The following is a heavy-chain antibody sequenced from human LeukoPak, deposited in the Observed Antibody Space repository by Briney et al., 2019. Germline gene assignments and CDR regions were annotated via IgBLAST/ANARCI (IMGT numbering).Heavy chain of an antibody. V-gene: IGHV1-2*04. J-gene: IGHJ4*02. CDR1: GYTFTGYY. Sequence: ASVKVSCKASGYTFTGYYMHWVRQAPGQGLGWMGWINPNSGGTNYAQKFQGWVTMTRDTSISTAYMELSRLRSDDTAVYYCARDGYGGGLGYSYGLLLYWGQGTLVTVSS. D-gene: IGHD5-18*01. CDR3: ARDGYGGGLGYSYGLLLY. CDR2: INPNSGGT.